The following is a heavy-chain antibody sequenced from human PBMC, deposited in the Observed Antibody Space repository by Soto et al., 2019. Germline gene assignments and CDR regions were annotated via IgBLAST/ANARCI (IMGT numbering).Heavy chain of an antibody. V-gene: IGHV3-23*01. CDR2: ITASNSDT. D-gene: IGHD4-17*01. CDR1: GFTSRNYA. Sequence: LRLSCAASGFTSRNYAMNWVRQAPGKGLEWVSLITASNSDTYYTDSVKGQFTISTDYSKNTLYLQMSHLRAEDTAIYYCAKTMTIPYFESWGQGTLVTVSS. J-gene: IGHJ4*02. CDR3: AKTMTIPYFES.